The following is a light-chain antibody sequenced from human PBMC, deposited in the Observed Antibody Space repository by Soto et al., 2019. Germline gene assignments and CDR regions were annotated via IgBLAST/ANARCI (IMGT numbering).Light chain of an antibody. CDR3: QQSYSTPRFT. Sequence: DIQMSQSQSSLSASVADRVTITCRASQSISSYLNWYQQKPGKAPKLLIYAASSLQSGVPSRFSGSGSGADFTLTISSLQPEDFATYYCQQSYSTPRFTFGPGTKVDIK. CDR2: AAS. J-gene: IGKJ3*01. V-gene: IGKV1-39*01. CDR1: QSISSY.